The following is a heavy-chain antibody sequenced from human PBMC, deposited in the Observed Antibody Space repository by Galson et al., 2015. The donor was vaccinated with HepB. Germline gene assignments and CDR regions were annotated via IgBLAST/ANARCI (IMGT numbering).Heavy chain of an antibody. CDR2: ISYDGSNK. J-gene: IGHJ4*02. V-gene: IGHV3-30*04. CDR3: ARVMGSGWIGDAHYFDY. D-gene: IGHD6-19*01. Sequence: SLRLSCAASGFTFSSYAMHWVRQAPGKGLKWAAVISYDGSNKYYADSVKGRFTISRDNSKNTLYLQMNSLRAEDTAVYYCARVMGSGWIGDAHYFDYWGQGTLVTVSS. CDR1: GFTFSSYA.